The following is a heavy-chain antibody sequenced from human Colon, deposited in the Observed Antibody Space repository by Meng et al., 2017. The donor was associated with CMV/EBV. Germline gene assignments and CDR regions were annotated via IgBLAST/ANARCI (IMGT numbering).Heavy chain of an antibody. CDR3: ARGKDFHNGGVP. J-gene: IGHJ5*02. CDR1: YPSILDSY. CDR2: FHPSGSI. V-gene: IGHV4-34*01. D-gene: IGHD4-23*01. Sequence: TPAGAIAPTCDFYYPSILDSYWGVPRALPGTWLEWIGTFHPSGSIKYTPYLGGRVNITLDMSTNTFYLQLSSVTAADTAVYYCARGKDFHNGGVPWGQGTLVTVSS.